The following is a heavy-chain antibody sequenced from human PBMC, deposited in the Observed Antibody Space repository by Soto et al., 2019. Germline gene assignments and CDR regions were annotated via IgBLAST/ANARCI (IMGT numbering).Heavy chain of an antibody. CDR2: VYYSGAT. Sequence: PSLTCNVSGDSMTSPPYYWGWIRQPPGKGLEWIGTVYYSGATYYNPSLRGRLTVSADTSKNYFSLRLTSVTAADAAVYYCARHDDRFDPWGQGILVTVSS. CDR1: GDSMTSPPYY. J-gene: IGHJ5*02. CDR3: ARHDDRFDP. V-gene: IGHV4-39*01.